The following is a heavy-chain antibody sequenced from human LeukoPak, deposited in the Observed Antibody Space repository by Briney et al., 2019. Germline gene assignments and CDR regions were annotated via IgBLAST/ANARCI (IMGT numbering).Heavy chain of an antibody. CDR3: ARYYDILTGPYYFDY. V-gene: IGHV1-18*01. D-gene: IGHD3-9*01. J-gene: IGHJ4*02. CDR2: ISAYNGNT. Sequence: GATVKVSSKASGYTVTSYGISWVRQAPGQGLEWMGWISAYNGNTNYAQKLQGRVTMTTDTSTSTAYMELRSLRSDDTAVYYCARYYDILTGPYYFDYWGQGTLVTVSS. CDR1: GYTVTSYG.